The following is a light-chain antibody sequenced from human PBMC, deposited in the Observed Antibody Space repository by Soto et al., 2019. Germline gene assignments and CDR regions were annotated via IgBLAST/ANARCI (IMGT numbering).Light chain of an antibody. CDR3: QQYGNSPQT. V-gene: IGKV3-20*01. CDR1: QSLSNNIY. J-gene: IGKJ1*01. Sequence: EIVLTQSPGTLSWSPMEISTPSFRASQSLSNNIYLAWYQQKPGQAPRLLIYGASSRATGIPNRFSGSGSGTDFTLTISRLEPQDFAVYYCQQYGNSPQTFGQGTKVDIK. CDR2: GAS.